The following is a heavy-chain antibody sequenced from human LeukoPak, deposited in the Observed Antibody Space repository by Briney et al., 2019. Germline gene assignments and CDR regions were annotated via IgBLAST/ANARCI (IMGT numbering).Heavy chain of an antibody. J-gene: IGHJ3*02. CDR2: IIPIFGTA. V-gene: IGHV1-69*13. Sequence: SVKVSCKASGGTFSSYAISWVRQAPGQGLEWMGGIIPIFGTANYAQKFQGRVTITADESTSTAYMELSSLRSEDTAVYYCAREEGGVGAFDIWGQGTMVTVSS. D-gene: IGHD2-15*01. CDR1: GGTFSSYA. CDR3: AREEGGVGAFDI.